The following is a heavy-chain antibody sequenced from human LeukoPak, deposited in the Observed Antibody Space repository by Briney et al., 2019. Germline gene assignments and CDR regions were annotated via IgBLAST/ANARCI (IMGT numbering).Heavy chain of an antibody. CDR3: AREKGYSSGWYLGAFDI. V-gene: IGHV3-66*01. D-gene: IGHD6-19*01. Sequence: PGGSLRLSCAASGFTFSDYYMGWIRQAPGKGLEWVSVIYSGGSTYYADSVKGRFTISRDNSKNTLYLQMNSLRAEDTAVYYCAREKGYSSGWYLGAFDIWGQGTMVTVSS. J-gene: IGHJ3*02. CDR2: IYSGGST. CDR1: GFTFSDYY.